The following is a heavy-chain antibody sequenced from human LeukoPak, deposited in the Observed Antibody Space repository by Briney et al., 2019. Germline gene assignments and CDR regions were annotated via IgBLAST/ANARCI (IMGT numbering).Heavy chain of an antibody. CDR1: GFTFSSYE. D-gene: IGHD6-6*01. CDR3: ARNDYSSSSYFY. V-gene: IGHV3-48*03. Sequence: GGSLRLSCGASGFTFSSYEMNWVRQAPGKGLEWVSYISSGGSAIYHADSVKGRFTISRDNAKNSLYLQMNSLRAEDTAVYYCARNDYSSSSYFYWGRGTLVTVSS. J-gene: IGHJ4*02. CDR2: ISSGGSAI.